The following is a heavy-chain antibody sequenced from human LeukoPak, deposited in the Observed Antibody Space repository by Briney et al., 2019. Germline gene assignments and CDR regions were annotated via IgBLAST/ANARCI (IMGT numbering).Heavy chain of an antibody. V-gene: IGHV5-51*01. Sequence: GESLKISCKGSGYSFTSYWIGWVRQMPGKGLEWMGIIYPGDSDTRYSPSFQGQVTISADKSISTAYLQWSSLKASDTATYYCARQYYDILTGYYSPGDYWGQGTLVTVSS. CDR3: ARQYYDILTGYYSPGDY. D-gene: IGHD3-9*01. CDR1: GYSFTSYW. J-gene: IGHJ4*02. CDR2: IYPGDSDT.